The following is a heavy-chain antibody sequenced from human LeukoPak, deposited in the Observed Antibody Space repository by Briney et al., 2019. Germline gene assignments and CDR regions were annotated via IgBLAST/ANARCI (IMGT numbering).Heavy chain of an antibody. J-gene: IGHJ4*02. CDR2: INWNGGST. Sequence: PGGSLRLSCAASGFSFDDYGMSWVRQAPGKGLEWVSGINWNGGSTGYADTVKGRFTISRDNAKNSLYLQMNSLRAEDTALYYCARIAAPDTIVRYFDYWGQGTLVTVSS. CDR3: ARIAAPDTIVRYFDY. V-gene: IGHV3-20*04. CDR1: GFSFDDYG. D-gene: IGHD6-13*01.